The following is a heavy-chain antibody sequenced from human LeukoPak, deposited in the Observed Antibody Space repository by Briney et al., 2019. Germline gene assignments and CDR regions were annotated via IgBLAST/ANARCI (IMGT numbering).Heavy chain of an antibody. V-gene: IGHV3-64*01. CDR2: ISDNGSGT. CDR3: ARDIRLHGAVAGRGAFDI. D-gene: IGHD6-19*01. CDR1: GFTFSGYA. J-gene: IGHJ3*02. Sequence: GGSLRLSCAASGFTFSGYAMHWVRQAPGKGLEYVSAISDNGSGTYYVNSVKGRFTISRDNAKNSLYLQMNSLRAEDTAVYYCARDIRLHGAVAGRGAFDIWGQGTMVTVSS.